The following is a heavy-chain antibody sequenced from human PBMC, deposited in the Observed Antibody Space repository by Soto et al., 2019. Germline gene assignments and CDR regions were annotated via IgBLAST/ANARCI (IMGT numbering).Heavy chain of an antibody. CDR3: AKRDCIRTSCRQGYYYGMDV. CDR1: GFTFSSYG. CDR2: ISSDGSNK. V-gene: IGHV3-30*18. D-gene: IGHD2-2*01. Sequence: HPGGSLRLSCAASGFTFSSYGMHWVRQAPGKGLEWVAVISSDGSNKYYADSVNGRFTISRDNSKSTLHLQMNSLRAEDTAVYYCAKRDCIRTSCRQGYYYGMDVWGQGTTVTVSS. J-gene: IGHJ6*02.